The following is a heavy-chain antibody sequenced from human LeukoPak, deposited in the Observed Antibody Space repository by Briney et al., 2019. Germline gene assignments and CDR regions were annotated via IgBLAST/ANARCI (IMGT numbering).Heavy chain of an antibody. D-gene: IGHD6-13*01. CDR3: ARVDSSSSCPIVDY. Sequence: ASVKVTCKASGYTFTSYYMDRVRHPPGQGLERMGIINPSGGSTSYAQKVQGRVTMTRETSTSTVYMELSSLRSEDTAVYYCARVDSSSSCPIVDYWGQGTLVTVSS. V-gene: IGHV1-46*01. CDR2: INPSGGST. CDR1: GYTFTSYY. J-gene: IGHJ4*02.